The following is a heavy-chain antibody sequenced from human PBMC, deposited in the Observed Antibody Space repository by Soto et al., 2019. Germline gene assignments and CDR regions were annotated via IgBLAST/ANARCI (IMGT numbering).Heavy chain of an antibody. D-gene: IGHD3-10*01. Sequence: PGGSLRLSCAASGFLCYHDAMSWVRRAPGKGLECVSVISVSGDSTYYADSVRGRFTISRDNSKNTLYLQMNSLRAEDTAVYYCAKHAGDFYYYMDVWGNGTTVTVSS. CDR2: ISVSGDST. J-gene: IGHJ6*03. CDR3: AKHAGDFYYYMDV. V-gene: IGHV3-23*01. CDR1: GFLCYHDA.